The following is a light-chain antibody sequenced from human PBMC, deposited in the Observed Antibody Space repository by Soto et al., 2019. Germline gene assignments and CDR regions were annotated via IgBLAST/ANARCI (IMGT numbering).Light chain of an antibody. J-gene: IGKJ1*01. Sequence: EIVMTQSPAPLSVSPGERATLSCRASQSVSSNLAWYQQKPCQAPRLLIYGASTRPTGIPAKFSGSGSGTEFTLTISSLQSEDFAVYYCQQYNNWPPRGTFGQGPKVEIK. CDR1: QSVSSN. CDR2: GAS. V-gene: IGKV3-15*01. CDR3: QQYNNWPPRGT.